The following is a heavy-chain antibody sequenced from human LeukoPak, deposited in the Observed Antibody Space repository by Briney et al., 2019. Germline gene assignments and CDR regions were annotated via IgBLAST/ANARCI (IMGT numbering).Heavy chain of an antibody. D-gene: IGHD2-15*01. Sequence: GRSLRLSCSASGFTFNTYAMHRVRQAPGKGLEYVSAISTDGGGTYYADSVKGRFTISRDNSKNTLSLQMSSLRAEDTAVYYCVKYHNSCYSVWGQGTLVTVSS. CDR2: ISTDGGGT. V-gene: IGHV3-64D*06. J-gene: IGHJ4*02. CDR1: GFTFNTYA. CDR3: VKYHNSCYSV.